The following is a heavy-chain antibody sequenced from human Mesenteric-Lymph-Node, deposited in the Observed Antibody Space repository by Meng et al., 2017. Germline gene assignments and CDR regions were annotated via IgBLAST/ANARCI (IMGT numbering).Heavy chain of an antibody. CDR2: IYTSGST. CDR3: AREGTYYYGSGSYLAIDY. D-gene: IGHD3-10*01. CDR1: GGSISSGSYY. J-gene: IGHJ4*02. V-gene: IGHV4-61*02. Sequence: SETLSLTCTVSGGSISSGSYYWSWIRQPAGKGLEWIGRIYTSGSTNYNPSLKSRVTMSVDTSKNQFSLNLSSVTAADTAVYYCAREGTYYYGSGSYLAIDYWGQGTLVTVSS.